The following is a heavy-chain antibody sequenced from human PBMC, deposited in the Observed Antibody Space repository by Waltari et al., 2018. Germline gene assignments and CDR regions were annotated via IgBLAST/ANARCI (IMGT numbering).Heavy chain of an antibody. V-gene: IGHV4-34*01. CDR3: ARGFRYCSGGSCYSLSTLGRNGMDV. Sequence: QVQLQQWGAGLLKPSETLSLTCAVYGGSFSGYYWSWIRQPPGKGLEWIGEINHSGSTKYHRARRVRVTISVDTSRNQFSLKLSSVTAADTAVYYCARGFRYCSGGSCYSLSTLGRNGMDVWGQGTTVTVSS. CDR1: GGSFSGYY. J-gene: IGHJ6*02. CDR2: INHSGST. D-gene: IGHD2-15*01.